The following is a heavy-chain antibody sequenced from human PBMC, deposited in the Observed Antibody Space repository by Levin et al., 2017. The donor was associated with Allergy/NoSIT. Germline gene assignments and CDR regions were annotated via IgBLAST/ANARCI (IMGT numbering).Heavy chain of an antibody. J-gene: IGHJ5*02. D-gene: IGHD3-10*02. CDR2: SRNKANSYTT. V-gene: IGHV3-72*01. CDR1: GFTFSDYY. Sequence: GGSLRLSCAASGFTFSDYYIDWVRQAPGKGLEWVGRSRNKANSYTTEYAASVRGRFTISRDDSKKSLYMQMNRLKTEDTAIYYCTSLLIIFGVFIPWGQGTLVTVSS. CDR3: TSLLIIFGVFIP.